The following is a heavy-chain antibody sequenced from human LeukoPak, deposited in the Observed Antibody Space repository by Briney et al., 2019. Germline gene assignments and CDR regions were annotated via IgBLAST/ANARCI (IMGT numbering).Heavy chain of an antibody. CDR2: IKQDGSEK. D-gene: IGHD2-21*01. V-gene: IGHV3-7*01. J-gene: IGHJ6*03. CDR1: GFTFSSYW. Sequence: GGSLRLSCAASGFTFSSYWMSWVRQAPGKGLEWVANIKQDGSEKYYVDSVKGRFTISRDNAKNSLYLQMNSLRAEDTAVYYCARGRTPYCGGDCYYYYYMDVWGKGTTVTVSS. CDR3: ARGRTPYCGGDCYYYYYMDV.